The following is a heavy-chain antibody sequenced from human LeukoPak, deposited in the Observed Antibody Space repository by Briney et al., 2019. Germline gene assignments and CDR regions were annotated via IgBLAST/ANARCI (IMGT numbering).Heavy chain of an antibody. CDR3: AKGVQAFDY. CDR1: RFTLSNYW. D-gene: IGHD3-10*01. V-gene: IGHV3-7*03. CDR2: IKQDGSET. J-gene: IGHJ4*02. Sequence: GGSLRLSCAASRFTLSNYWMSWVRQAPGKGLEWVASIKQDGSETYYVDSVKGRFTISRDNAKNSLYLQMNSLRAEDTALYYCAKGVQAFDYWGQGTLVTVSS.